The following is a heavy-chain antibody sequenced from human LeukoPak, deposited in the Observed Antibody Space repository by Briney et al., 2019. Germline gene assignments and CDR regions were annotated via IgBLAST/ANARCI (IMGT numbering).Heavy chain of an antibody. D-gene: IGHD4-17*01. CDR2: ISAYNGNT. J-gene: IGHJ4*02. CDR1: GYTFTNYG. CDR3: ARAPSMTTVTMTDY. Sequence: AAETVSCKACGYTFTNYGICWLRQAPRQPLEWLGWISAYNGNTNYQQKLEGRVTMTTETSTSTAYMELRSLRSDDTAVYYCARAPSMTTVTMTDYWGQGTLVTVSS. V-gene: IGHV1-18*01.